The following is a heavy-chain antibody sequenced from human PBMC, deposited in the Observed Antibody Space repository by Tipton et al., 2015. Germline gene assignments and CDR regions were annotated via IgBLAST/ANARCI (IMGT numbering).Heavy chain of an antibody. CDR1: GFTFSSYS. CDR3: AKSKTMSGITVAASDY. CDR2: ISGSGEST. J-gene: IGHJ4*02. V-gene: IGHV3-23*01. Sequence: SLRLSCATSGFTFSSYSMNWVRQAPGKGLEWVSVISGSGESTNYADSVKGRFTFSRDNSKNTLYMQMNSLRAEDTAIYYCAKSKTMSGITVAASDYWGQGTLVTVSS. D-gene: IGHD6-19*01.